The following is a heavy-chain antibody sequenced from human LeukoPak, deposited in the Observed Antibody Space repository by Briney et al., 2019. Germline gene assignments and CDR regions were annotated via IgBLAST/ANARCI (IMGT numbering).Heavy chain of an antibody. CDR2: IYYSGST. D-gene: IGHD6-19*01. Sequence: AWVRQAPGKGLEWIGSIYYSGSTYYNPSLKSRVTISVDTSKNQFSLKLSSVTAADTAVYYCARVGYSSGRPGYWGQGTLVTVSS. V-gene: IGHV4-39*07. CDR3: ARVGYSSGRPGY. J-gene: IGHJ4*02.